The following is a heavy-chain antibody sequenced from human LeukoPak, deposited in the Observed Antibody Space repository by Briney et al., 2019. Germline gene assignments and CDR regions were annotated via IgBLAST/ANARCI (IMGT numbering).Heavy chain of an antibody. V-gene: IGHV3-7*01. CDR2: IKQDGSEK. CDR3: AREWQGGIAAAGTRIEGDY. CDR1: GFSVSGYW. D-gene: IGHD6-13*01. J-gene: IGHJ4*02. Sequence: GGSLRLSCAVSGFSVSGYWMTWVRQAPGKGLEWVANIKQDGSEKNYVDSVKGRFTISRDNAENSLFLQMNSLRVEDRAVYYCAREWQGGIAAAGTRIEGDYWGQGTMVAVSS.